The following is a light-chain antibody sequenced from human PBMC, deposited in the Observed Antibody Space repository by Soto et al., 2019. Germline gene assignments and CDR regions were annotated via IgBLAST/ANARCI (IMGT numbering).Light chain of an antibody. CDR3: QQYYSSPHT. Sequence: DIVMTQSPDSLAVSLGERATINCKSCQSVLYSSNNKNYLAWYQQKPGQPPKLLIYWASTRESGVPDRFSGRGSVTDFTRTISSLSAEDVAVNYCQQYYSSPHTFGGGTKVEIK. V-gene: IGKV4-1*01. CDR1: QSVLYSSNNKNY. CDR2: WAS. J-gene: IGKJ4*01.